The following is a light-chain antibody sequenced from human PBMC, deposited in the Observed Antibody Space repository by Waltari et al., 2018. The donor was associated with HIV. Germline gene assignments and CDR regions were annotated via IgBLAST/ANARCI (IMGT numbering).Light chain of an antibody. CDR3: QSFDSTTVV. CDR1: SGSIAINY. Sequence: NFMLTQPHSVSESPGKTVTISCTRSSGSIAINYVQWFQQRPGRSPITVIYEDNQRPSGAPDRFSGSIDSSSNSASLTSAGLKTEDEADYYCQSFDSTTVVFGGGTELTVL. CDR2: EDN. V-gene: IGLV6-57*01. J-gene: IGLJ2*01.